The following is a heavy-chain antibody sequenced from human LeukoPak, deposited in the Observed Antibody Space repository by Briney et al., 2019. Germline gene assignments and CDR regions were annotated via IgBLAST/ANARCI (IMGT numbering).Heavy chain of an antibody. J-gene: IGHJ4*02. D-gene: IGHD2-2*01. CDR3: AKGPLRGTAAAIDY. V-gene: IGHV3-30*18. CDR2: ISYDGRNK. Sequence: TGGSLRLSCAASGFTFNNYGMHWVRQAPGKGLEWVAVISYDGRNKHYPDSVKGRFTISRDISTDTLWLQMDSLSTEDTAVYYCAKGPLRGTAAAIDYWGQGTLVTVSS. CDR1: GFTFNNYG.